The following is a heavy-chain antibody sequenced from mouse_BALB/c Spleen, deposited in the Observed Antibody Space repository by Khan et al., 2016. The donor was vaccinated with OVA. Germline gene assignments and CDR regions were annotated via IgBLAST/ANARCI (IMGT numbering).Heavy chain of an antibody. V-gene: IGHV1-7*01. CDR1: GYTFTSYW. D-gene: IGHD2-10*02. J-gene: IGHJ4*01. Sequence: QVQLQQSGAELAKPGASVKMSCKASGYTFTSYWMHWVKQRPGQGLEWIGYINPSTGYTEYNQKFKDKATLTADKSSSTAYMQLSSLTSEDSAVYYCARYKYGNHCYAMDYWGQGTSVTVSS. CDR3: ARYKYGNHCYAMDY. CDR2: INPSTGYT.